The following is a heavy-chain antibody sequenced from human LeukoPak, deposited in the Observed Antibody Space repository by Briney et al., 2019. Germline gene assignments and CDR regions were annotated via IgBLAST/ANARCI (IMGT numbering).Heavy chain of an antibody. Sequence: ASVKVSCKASGGTFSSYAISWVRQAPGQGLEWMGGIIPIFGTANYAQKFQGRVTITADESTSTAYMELSSLRSEDTAVYYCARYGDSRPGVWYFDLWGRGTLVTVSS. J-gene: IGHJ2*01. D-gene: IGHD4-17*01. CDR1: GGTFSSYA. CDR2: IIPIFGTA. V-gene: IGHV1-69*13. CDR3: ARYGDSRPGVWYFDL.